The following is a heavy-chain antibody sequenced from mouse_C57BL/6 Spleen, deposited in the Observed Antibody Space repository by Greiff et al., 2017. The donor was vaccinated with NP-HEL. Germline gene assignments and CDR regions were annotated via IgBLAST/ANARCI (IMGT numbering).Heavy chain of an antibody. CDR3: ARDRAYYSSTGYFDV. CDR1: GFTFSDYY. V-gene: IGHV5-16*01. D-gene: IGHD2-5*01. CDR2: INYDGSRT. J-gene: IGHJ1*03. Sequence: EVQLVESEGGLVQPGSSMKLSCTASGFTFSDYYMAWVRQVPEKGLEWVANINYDGSRTYYLDSLQSRFIISRDNAKNILYLQMSSLKSEDTATYYCARDRAYYSSTGYFDVWGTGTTVTVSS.